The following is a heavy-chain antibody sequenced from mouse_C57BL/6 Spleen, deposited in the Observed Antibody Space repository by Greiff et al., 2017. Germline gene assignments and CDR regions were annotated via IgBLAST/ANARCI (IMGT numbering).Heavy chain of an antibody. CDR2: IDPENGDT. J-gene: IGHJ2*01. D-gene: IGHD2-2*01. V-gene: IGHV14-4*01. Sequence: EFQLQQSGAELVRPGASVTLSCTASGFNITDDYMHCVKQRPEQGLEWIGWIDPENGDTDYASKFQGKAPITADTSSNTAYLQLSSLTSEDTAVYYCTTMVTRYFDYWGQGTTLTVSS. CDR3: TTMVTRYFDY. CDR1: GFNITDDY.